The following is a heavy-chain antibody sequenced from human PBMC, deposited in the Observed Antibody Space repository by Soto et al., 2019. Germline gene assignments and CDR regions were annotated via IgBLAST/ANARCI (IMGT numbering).Heavy chain of an antibody. V-gene: IGHV4-39*01. D-gene: IGHD6-19*01. CDR2: IYYSGST. CDR3: AVTKAVAGSRGLFDP. Sequence: PSETLSLTCTVSGGSISSSSYYWGWIRQPPGKGLEWIGSIYYSGSTYYNPSLKSRVTISVDTSKNQFSLKLSSVTAADTAVYYCAVTKAVAGSRGLFDPWGQGTLVTVSS. J-gene: IGHJ5*02. CDR1: GGSISSSSYY.